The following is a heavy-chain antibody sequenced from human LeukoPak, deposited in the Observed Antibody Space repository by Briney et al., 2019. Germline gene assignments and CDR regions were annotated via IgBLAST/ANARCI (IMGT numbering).Heavy chain of an antibody. D-gene: IGHD3-10*01. J-gene: IGHJ2*01. CDR3: ARDGTMVRGVTYWYFDL. CDR1: GGSISSSSYY. V-gene: IGHV4-39*07. Sequence: SETLPLTCTVSGGSISSSSYYWGWIRQPPGKGLEWIGSIYYSGSTYYNPSLKSRVTISVDTSKNQFSLKLSSVTAADTAVYYCARDGTMVRGVTYWYFDLWGRGTLVTVSS. CDR2: IYYSGST.